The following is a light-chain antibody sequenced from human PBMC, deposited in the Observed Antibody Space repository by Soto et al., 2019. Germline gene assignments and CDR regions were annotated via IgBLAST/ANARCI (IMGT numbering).Light chain of an antibody. CDR2: AAS. Sequence: DTQMTQSPSSLAASVGDTITITFRASQGISSSLAWYQQKPRKAPKLLIYAASTLQSGVSSRFSGSGSGTDFTLTISSLQPEDFATYYCQHAKSFPPTFGPGTKVDI. CDR1: QGISSS. J-gene: IGKJ3*01. CDR3: QHAKSFPPT. V-gene: IGKV1-12*01.